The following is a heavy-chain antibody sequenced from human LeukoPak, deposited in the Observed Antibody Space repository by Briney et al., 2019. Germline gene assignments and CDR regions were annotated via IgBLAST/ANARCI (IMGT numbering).Heavy chain of an antibody. Sequence: ASVKVSCKASGYAFTGYYIHWVRQAPGQGLEWMGWINPNSGGTNYAPKFQGGVTMTSDTSLNTVYIEVRGLRSDDTAVYYCARDLPRRSNWYSDAFDIWGQGTMVTASS. CDR2: INPNSGGT. D-gene: IGHD6-13*01. CDR1: GYAFTGYY. V-gene: IGHV1-2*02. CDR3: ARDLPRRSNWYSDAFDI. J-gene: IGHJ3*02.